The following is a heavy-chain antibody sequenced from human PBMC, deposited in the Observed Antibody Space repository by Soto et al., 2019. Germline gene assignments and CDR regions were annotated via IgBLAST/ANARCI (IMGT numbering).Heavy chain of an antibody. Sequence: SETLSLTCTVSGGSINSYWWSWIRQPAGKGLEWIGRVYSSGTTDYNPSLNSRATMSVETSKNQFSLKLSSVTAADTAVYYCGRDIASYAYGEGYWGQGIQVTVSS. CDR3: GRDIASYAYGEGY. V-gene: IGHV4-4*07. CDR1: GGSINSYW. CDR2: VYSSGTT. J-gene: IGHJ4*02. D-gene: IGHD2-21*01.